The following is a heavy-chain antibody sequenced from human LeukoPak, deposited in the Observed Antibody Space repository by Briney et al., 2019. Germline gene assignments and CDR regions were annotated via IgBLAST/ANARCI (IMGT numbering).Heavy chain of an antibody. J-gene: IGHJ6*04. V-gene: IGHV3-20*04. CDR1: GFSFDDYG. D-gene: IGHD6-6*01. CDR2: INWNGGSP. Sequence: PGGSLLLSCAAAGFSFDDYGMSWVRPAPGKGLEGVSGINWNGGSPGYADSVKGRFTISRDNAKNSLYLQMSSLRAEDTALYYCTRQRYSSSPVDVWGKGTTVTVSS. CDR3: TRQRYSSSPVDV.